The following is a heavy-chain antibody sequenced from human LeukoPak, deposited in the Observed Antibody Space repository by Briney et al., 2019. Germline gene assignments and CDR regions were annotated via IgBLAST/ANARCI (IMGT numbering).Heavy chain of an antibody. J-gene: IGHJ4*02. CDR3: ARRGYGYSQPDY. Sequence: GESLKISCKGSGYSFTRYWIGWVRQMPGKGLEWMGMIYPSDSDTRYSPSFKGQVTTSADKSISTAYLQWSSLKASDTAMYYCARRGYGYSQPDYWGQGTLVTVSS. D-gene: IGHD5-18*01. V-gene: IGHV5-51*01. CDR1: GYSFTRYW. CDR2: IYPSDSDT.